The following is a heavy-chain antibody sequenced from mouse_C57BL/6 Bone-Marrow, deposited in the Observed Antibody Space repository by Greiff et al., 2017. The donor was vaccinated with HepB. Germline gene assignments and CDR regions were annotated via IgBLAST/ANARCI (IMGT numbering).Heavy chain of an antibody. Sequence: EVKLMESGPGLVKPSQSLSLTCSVTGYSITSGYYWNWIRQFPGNKLEWMGYISYDGSNNYNPSLKNRISITRDTSKNQFFLKLNSVTTEDTATYYCARLTSSSAFWFAYWGQGTLVTVSA. CDR2: ISYDGSN. V-gene: IGHV3-6*01. CDR1: GYSITSGYY. CDR3: ARLTSSSAFWFAY. J-gene: IGHJ3*01. D-gene: IGHD3-2*02.